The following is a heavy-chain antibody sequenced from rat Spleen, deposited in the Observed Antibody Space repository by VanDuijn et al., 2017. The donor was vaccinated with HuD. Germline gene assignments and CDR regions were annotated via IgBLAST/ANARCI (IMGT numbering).Heavy chain of an antibody. D-gene: IGHD1-12*02. J-gene: IGHJ4*01. CDR3: ATDGYYDGTYYSVYVMDA. V-gene: IGHV5-19*01. CDR1: GFTFSNYG. CDR2: ISPGGGTI. Sequence: EVHLVESGGGLVQPGRSLKVSCAASGFTFSNYGMHWVRQAPTQGLEWVASISPGGGTIVYRDSVKGRFTISRDNARSTLYLQMDSLRSEDTATYYCATDGYYDGTYYSVYVMDAWGQGASVTVSS.